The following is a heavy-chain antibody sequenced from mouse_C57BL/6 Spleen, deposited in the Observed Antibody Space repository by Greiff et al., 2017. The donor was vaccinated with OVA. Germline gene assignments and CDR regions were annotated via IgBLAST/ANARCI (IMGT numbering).Heavy chain of an antibody. V-gene: IGHV1-15*01. CDR2: IDPETGGT. D-gene: IGHD4-1*01. J-gene: IGHJ2*01. CDR1: GYTFTDYE. Sequence: QVQLQQSGAELVRPGASVTLSCKASGYTFTDYEMHWVKQTPVHGLEWIGAIDPETGGTAYNQKFKGKAILTADKSSSTAYMELRSLTSEDSAVYYCTRWVTGTNYWGQGTTLTVSS. CDR3: TRWVTGTNY.